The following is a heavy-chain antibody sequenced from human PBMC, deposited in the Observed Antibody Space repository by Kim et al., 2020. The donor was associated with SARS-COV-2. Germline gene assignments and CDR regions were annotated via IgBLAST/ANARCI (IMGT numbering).Heavy chain of an antibody. CDR3: ARHRGSSL. J-gene: IGHJ4*02. V-gene: IGHV3-7*03. CDR1: GFTFSTVW. CDR2: INEDGSEK. Sequence: GGSLRLSCVASGFTFSTVWMSWVRQAPGKGLEWVANINEDGSEKHYVDSVKGRFTISRDNAKESLYLEMNSLRAEDSAVYYCARHRGSSLWGQGTLVTVSS.